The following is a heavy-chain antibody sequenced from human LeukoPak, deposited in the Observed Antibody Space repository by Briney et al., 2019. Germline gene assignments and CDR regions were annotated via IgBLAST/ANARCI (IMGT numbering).Heavy chain of an antibody. CDR1: GGSFRGYY. Sequence: SETLSLTCAVYGGSFRGYYWSWIRQPPGKGLEWSGEINHSGSTNYNPSLKSRVTISVDTSKNQFSLELSSVTAADTAVYYCARKYYDFWSGYFSPRFDYWGQGTLVTVSS. CDR2: INHSGST. V-gene: IGHV4-34*01. CDR3: ARKYYDFWSGYFSPRFDY. D-gene: IGHD3-3*01. J-gene: IGHJ4*02.